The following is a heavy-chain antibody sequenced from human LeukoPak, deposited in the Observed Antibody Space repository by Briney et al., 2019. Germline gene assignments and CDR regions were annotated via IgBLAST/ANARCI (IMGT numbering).Heavy chain of an antibody. D-gene: IGHD2/OR15-2a*01. CDR2: ITGSGGTS. CDR3: AKESTQVIEVYFDS. CDR1: GFTFSSCA. Sequence: QPGGSLRLSCTASGFTFSSCAMSWVRQAPGKGLQWVSSITGSGGTSYSADSVKGRFTISRDNSKNTLYLEMNSLRADDTAVYFCAKESTQVIEVYFDSWGQGTLVTVSS. V-gene: IGHV3-23*01. J-gene: IGHJ4*02.